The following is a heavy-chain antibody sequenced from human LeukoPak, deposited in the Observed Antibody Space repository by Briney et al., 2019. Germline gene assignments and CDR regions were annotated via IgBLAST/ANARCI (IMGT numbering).Heavy chain of an antibody. V-gene: IGHV4-34*01. CDR3: ARGPTISETGYFDY. D-gene: IGHD1-1*01. CDR1: GGSFSAYY. J-gene: IGHJ4*03. Sequence: SETLSLTCAVYGGSFSAYYWSWIRQSPGKGLEWIAEVNHRGDTNYNPSVKSRVSISVDTSKNQFSLKVTSLTAADTAVYYCARGPTISETGYFDYWGQGTLVTVSS. CDR2: VNHRGDT.